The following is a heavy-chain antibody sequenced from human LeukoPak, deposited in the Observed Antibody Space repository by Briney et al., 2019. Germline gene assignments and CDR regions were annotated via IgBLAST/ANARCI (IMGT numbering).Heavy chain of an antibody. V-gene: IGHV4-59*01. CDR3: ARMIRVQGRYSSSWYSDY. J-gene: IGHJ4*02. Sequence: KPSETLSLTCTVSGGSISSYYWSWLRQPPGKGLEWLGYIYYSGSTNYNPSLKSRVTISVDTSKNQFSLKLSSVTAADTAVYYCARMIRVQGRYSSSWYSDYWGQGTLVTVSS. CDR2: IYYSGST. D-gene: IGHD6-13*01. CDR1: GGSISSYY.